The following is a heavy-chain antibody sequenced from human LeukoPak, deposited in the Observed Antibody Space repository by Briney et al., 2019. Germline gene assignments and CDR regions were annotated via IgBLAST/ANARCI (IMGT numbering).Heavy chain of an antibody. Sequence: SETLSLTCTVSGGSISSYYWSWIRQPPGKGLEWIGYIYYSGSTNYNPSLKSRVTISVDTSKNQFSLKLSSVTAADTAVYYCARDSGYDNNWFDPWGQGTLVTVSS. CDR2: IYYSGST. J-gene: IGHJ5*02. CDR3: ARDSGYDNNWFDP. V-gene: IGHV4-59*01. D-gene: IGHD5-12*01. CDR1: GGSISSYY.